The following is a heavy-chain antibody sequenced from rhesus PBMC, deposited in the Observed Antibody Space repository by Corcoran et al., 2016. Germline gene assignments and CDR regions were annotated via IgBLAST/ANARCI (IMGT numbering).Heavy chain of an antibody. CDR2: IYWDDDK. V-gene: IGHV2S1*01. J-gene: IGHJ4*01. Sequence: QVTLKESGPALVKPTQTLTLTCTFSGFSLSTSGMGVGWIRQPPGKSLEWLASIYWDDDKYYSKSLKSRLTITKDTSKNLVVLTMTNMDPVDTATYYCARGNYGTPYYWGQGVLVTVSS. D-gene: IGHD1-26*01. CDR1: GFSLSTSGMG. CDR3: ARGNYGTPYY.